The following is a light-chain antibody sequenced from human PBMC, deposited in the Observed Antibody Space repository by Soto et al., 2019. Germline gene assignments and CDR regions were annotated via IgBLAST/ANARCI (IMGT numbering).Light chain of an antibody. J-gene: IGKJ4*01. CDR1: QSVSSSH. Sequence: EILATQSPGTLSFSPGERATLSCRPSQSVSSSHLAWYQQKPGQAPRLLIYGASSRATGIPDRFSGSGSGTDFTLTISRLEPEDFVVYYCQQYGSSPPLTFGGGTKVDIK. CDR2: GAS. CDR3: QQYGSSPPLT. V-gene: IGKV3-20*01.